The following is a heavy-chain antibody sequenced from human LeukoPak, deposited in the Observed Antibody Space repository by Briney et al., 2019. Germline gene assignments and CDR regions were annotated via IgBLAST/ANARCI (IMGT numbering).Heavy chain of an antibody. J-gene: IGHJ4*02. CDR2: ISAYNGNT. V-gene: IGHV1-18*01. CDR3: ARDPINYGGNSWAFDY. Sequence: VASVKVSCKASGYTFTSYGISWVRQAPGQGLEWMGWISAYNGNTNYAQKLQGRVTMTTDTSTSTAYMELRSLRSDDTAVYYCARDPINYGGNSWAFDYWGQGTLVTVSS. D-gene: IGHD4-23*01. CDR1: GYTFTSYG.